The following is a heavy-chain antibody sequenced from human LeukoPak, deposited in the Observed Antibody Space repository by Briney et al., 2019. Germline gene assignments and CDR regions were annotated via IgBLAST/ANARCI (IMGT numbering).Heavy chain of an antibody. CDR2: IYYSGST. J-gene: IGHJ4*02. CDR1: GGSISSGDYY. CDR3: ARVRGMVPYYFDY. V-gene: IGHV4-30-4*01. Sequence: SETLSLTCTVSGGSISSGDYYWSWIRQPPGKGLGWIGYIYYSGSTYYNPSLKSRVTISVDTSKNQFSLKLSSVTAADTAVYYCARVRGMVPYYFDYWGQGTLVTVSS. D-gene: IGHD3-10*01.